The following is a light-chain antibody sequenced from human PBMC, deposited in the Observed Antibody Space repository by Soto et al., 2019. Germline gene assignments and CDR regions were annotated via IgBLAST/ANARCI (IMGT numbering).Light chain of an antibody. Sequence: DIQMTQSPSSLSASVGDRVTITCRASQSISSYLNWYQQKPGKAPKLLIYAASSLQSGVPSRFSGSGSGTEFTLTISSLQPEDFATYYCQQCYSTPLTFGQGTRLEIK. J-gene: IGKJ5*01. CDR2: AAS. V-gene: IGKV1-39*01. CDR1: QSISSY. CDR3: QQCYSTPLT.